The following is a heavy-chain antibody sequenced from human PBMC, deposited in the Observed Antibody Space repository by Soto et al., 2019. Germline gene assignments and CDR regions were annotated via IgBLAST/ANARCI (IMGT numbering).Heavy chain of an antibody. Sequence: QVQLQESGPGLVKASQTLSLTCNVSRGSIKSNEYYWSWIRQPPGKGLEWIGYIFYNWKTDYHSSLKSRVAISLDTSKSRFALNVRSATAADTAVYYCASRPASTTSFDYLGQGILVTVSS. D-gene: IGHD5-12*01. J-gene: IGHJ4*02. CDR2: IFYNWKT. CDR3: ASRPASTTSFDY. V-gene: IGHV4-30-4*01. CDR1: RGSIKSNEYY.